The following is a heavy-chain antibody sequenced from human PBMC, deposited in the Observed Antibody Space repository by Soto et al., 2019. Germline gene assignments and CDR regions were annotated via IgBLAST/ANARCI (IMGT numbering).Heavy chain of an antibody. D-gene: IGHD3-9*01. CDR1: GFTFSSYE. J-gene: IGHJ4*02. Sequence: GGSLRLSCAVSGFTFSSYEMNWVRQAPGKGLEWVSYISSSGSTIYYADSVKGRFTISRDNAKNSLYLQMNSLRAEDTAVYYCARDILTGYFFTFDYWGQGTLVTVSS. CDR2: ISSSGSTI. V-gene: IGHV3-48*03. CDR3: ARDILTGYFFTFDY.